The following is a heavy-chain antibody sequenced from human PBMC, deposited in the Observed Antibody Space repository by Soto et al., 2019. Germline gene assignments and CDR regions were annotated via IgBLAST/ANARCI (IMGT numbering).Heavy chain of an antibody. Sequence: SETLSLTCAVSGGSISSGGYSWSWIRQPPGKGLEWIGYIYHSGSTYYNPSLKSRVTISVDRSKNQFSLKLSSVTAADTAVYYCARGAPVFIPHRGQGTLVTVSS. D-gene: IGHD3-10*01. CDR3: ARGAPVFIPH. CDR2: IYHSGST. CDR1: GGSISSGGYS. J-gene: IGHJ1*01. V-gene: IGHV4-30-2*01.